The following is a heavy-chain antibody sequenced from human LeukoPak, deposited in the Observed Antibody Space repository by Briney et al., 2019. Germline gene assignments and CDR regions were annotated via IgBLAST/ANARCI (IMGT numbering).Heavy chain of an antibody. CDR2: IYYSGST. D-gene: IGHD5-24*01. J-gene: IGHJ6*03. CDR1: GGSISSYY. Sequence: PSETLSLTCTVSGGSISSYYWSWIRQPPGKGLEWIGYIYYSGSTNYNPSLKSRVTISVDTSKNQFSLKLSSVTAADTAVYYCARSGLQDYYYMDVWGKGTTVTVSS. CDR3: ARSGLQDYYYMDV. V-gene: IGHV4-59*01.